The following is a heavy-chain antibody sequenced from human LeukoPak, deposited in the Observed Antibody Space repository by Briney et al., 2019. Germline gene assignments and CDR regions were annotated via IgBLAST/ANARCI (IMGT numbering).Heavy chain of an antibody. CDR3: ARSGPAAIRSLYYYYGMDV. D-gene: IGHD2-2*01. J-gene: IGHJ6*04. CDR1: GGSISSGGYY. Sequence: SQTLSLTCTVSGGSISSGGYYWSWIRQHPGRGLEWIVYIYYSGSTYYNPTLKSRVTISVDTSKNQFSLQLSSVTAADTAVYYCARSGPAAIRSLYYYYGMDVWGKGTTVTVSS. V-gene: IGHV4-31*03. CDR2: IYYSGST.